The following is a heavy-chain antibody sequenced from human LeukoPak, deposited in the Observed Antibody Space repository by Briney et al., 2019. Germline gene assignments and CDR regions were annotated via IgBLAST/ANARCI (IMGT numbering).Heavy chain of an antibody. V-gene: IGHV1-18*04. CDR1: GYTFTGYY. D-gene: IGHD3-9*01. CDR3: ARGYYDILTGYYTSYYFDY. Sequence: ASVKVSCKASGYTFTGYYMHWVRQALGQGFEWMGWISAYNGNTNYAQKLQGRVTMTTDTSTSTAYMELRSLRSDDTAVYYCARGYYDILTGYYTSYYFDYGGQGTLVTVSS. CDR2: ISAYNGNT. J-gene: IGHJ4*02.